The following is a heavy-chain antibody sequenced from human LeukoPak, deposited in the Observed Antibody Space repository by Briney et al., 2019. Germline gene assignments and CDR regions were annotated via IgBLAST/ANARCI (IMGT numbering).Heavy chain of an antibody. CDR3: AKPFLVGATMRWFSPHYYFDY. D-gene: IGHD1-26*01. CDR2: ISGSGGST. J-gene: IGHJ4*02. V-gene: IGHV3-23*01. CDR1: GFTFSSYA. Sequence: PRGSLRLSCAASGFTFSSYAMSWVRQAPGKGLEWVSAISGSGGSTYYADSVKGRFTISRDNSKNTLYLQMNSLRAEDTAVYYCAKPFLVGATMRWFSPHYYFDYWGQGTLVTVSS.